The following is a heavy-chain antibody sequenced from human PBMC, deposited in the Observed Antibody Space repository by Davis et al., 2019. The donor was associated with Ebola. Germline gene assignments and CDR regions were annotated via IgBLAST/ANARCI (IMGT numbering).Heavy chain of an antibody. V-gene: IGHV3-23*01. CDR1: GSNYDIAW. J-gene: IGHJ4*02. Sequence: PGGSLRLSCVVSGSNYDIAWVSWVRQAPGGGLEWVAGISATGADIKYADSVRGRFSISRDDSKNTLYLQMDSLRAEDTAVFYCAEGGTNNFLGANWGQGTLVTVSS. CDR3: AEGGTNNFLGAN. CDR2: ISATGADI. D-gene: IGHD2-8*01.